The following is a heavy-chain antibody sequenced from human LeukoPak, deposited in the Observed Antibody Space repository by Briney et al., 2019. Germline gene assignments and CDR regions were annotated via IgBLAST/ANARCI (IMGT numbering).Heavy chain of an antibody. V-gene: IGHV4-30-2*01. CDR3: ARGEVAAPGGWFDP. D-gene: IGHD2-15*01. CDR1: GGSISSGGYY. Sequence: PSETLSLTCTVSGGSISSGGYYWSWIRQPPGKGLEWIGYIYHSGSTYYNPSLKSRVTISVDRSKNQFSLKLSSVTAADTAVYYCARGEVAAPGGWFDPWGQGTLVTVSS. J-gene: IGHJ5*02. CDR2: IYHSGST.